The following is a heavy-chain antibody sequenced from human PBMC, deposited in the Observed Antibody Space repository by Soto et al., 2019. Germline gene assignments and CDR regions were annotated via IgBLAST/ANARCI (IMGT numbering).Heavy chain of an antibody. V-gene: IGHV1-18*01. J-gene: IGHJ5*02. CDR3: ARKIHRTSDYYGSGSYRSWFDP. D-gene: IGHD3-10*01. CDR1: GYTFTSYG. CDR2: ISAYNGNT. Sequence: GASVKVSCKASGYTFTSYGISWVRQAPGQGLEWMGWISAYNGNTNYAQKLQGRVTMTTDTSTSTAYMELRSLRSDDTAVYYCARKIHRTSDYYGSGSYRSWFDPWGQGTLVTVSS.